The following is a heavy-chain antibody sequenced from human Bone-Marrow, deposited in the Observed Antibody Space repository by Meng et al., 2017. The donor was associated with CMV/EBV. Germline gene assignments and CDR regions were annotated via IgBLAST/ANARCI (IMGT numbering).Heavy chain of an antibody. CDR1: GFTFSSYA. J-gene: IGHJ4*02. CDR3: ASGDQDDFWSGLGYG. V-gene: IGHV3-30-3*01. D-gene: IGHD3-3*01. CDR2: ISYDGSNK. Sequence: GGSLRLSCAASGFTFSSYAMHWVRQAPGKGLEWVAVISYDGSNKYYGDSVKGRFTISRDNAKNSLYLQMNSLRVEDTAVYYCASGDQDDFWSGLGYGWGQGTLVTVSS.